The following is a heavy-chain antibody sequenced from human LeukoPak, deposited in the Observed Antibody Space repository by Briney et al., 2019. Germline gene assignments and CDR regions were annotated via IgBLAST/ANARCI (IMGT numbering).Heavy chain of an antibody. V-gene: IGHV4-31*03. Sequence: PSETLSLTCTVSGGSISSGGYYWSWIRQHLGKGLEWIGYIYYSGSTYYNPSLKSRVTISVDTSKNQFSLKLSSVTAADTAVYYCARYDYGGGYDAFDIWGQGTMVTVSS. J-gene: IGHJ3*02. CDR2: IYYSGST. CDR1: GGSISSGGYY. CDR3: ARYDYGGGYDAFDI. D-gene: IGHD4-23*01.